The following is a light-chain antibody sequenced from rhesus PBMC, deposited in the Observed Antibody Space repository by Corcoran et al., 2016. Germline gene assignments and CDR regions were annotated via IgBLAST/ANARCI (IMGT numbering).Light chain of an antibody. J-gene: IGLJ1*01. Sequence: SSGLTQEPALSVASGHTVRMTCQGDSLKTYYASWYQQKPGQVPVLVIYGNTNRPSGIPGRFSGSWSGNTGSLTITGAQVEDEADYYCGSWDNSGNQYVFGIGTRLTVL. V-gene: IGLV3S11*01. CDR3: GSWDNSGNQYV. CDR2: GNT. CDR1: SLKTYY.